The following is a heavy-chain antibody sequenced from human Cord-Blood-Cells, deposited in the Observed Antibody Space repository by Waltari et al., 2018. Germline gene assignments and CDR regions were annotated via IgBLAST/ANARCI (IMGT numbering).Heavy chain of an antibody. CDR1: GFTFSSYW. CDR3: ARGKAENDY. J-gene: IGHJ4*02. Sequence: EVQLVESGGGLVQPGGSLRLSCAASGFTFSSYWMSWFRQVAGKGLEWVANIKQDGSEKYYVDSVKGRFTISRDNAKNSLYLQMNSLRAEDTAVYYCARGKAENDYWGQGTLVTVSS. V-gene: IGHV3-7*01. D-gene: IGHD6-19*01. CDR2: IKQDGSEK.